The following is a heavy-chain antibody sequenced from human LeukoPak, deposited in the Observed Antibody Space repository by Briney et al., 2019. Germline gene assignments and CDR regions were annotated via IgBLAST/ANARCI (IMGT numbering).Heavy chain of an antibody. CDR2: ISSSGSTI. V-gene: IGHV3-48*03. CDR1: GFTFSSYE. D-gene: IGHD5-12*01. CDR3: ARKASGYDYYGDYYFDY. Sequence: GSLRLSCAASGFTFSSYEMNWVRQAPGKGLEWVSYISSSGSTIYYADSVKGRFTISRDNAKNSLYLQMNSLRAEDTAVYYCARKASGYDYYGDYYFDYWGQGTLVTVSS. J-gene: IGHJ4*02.